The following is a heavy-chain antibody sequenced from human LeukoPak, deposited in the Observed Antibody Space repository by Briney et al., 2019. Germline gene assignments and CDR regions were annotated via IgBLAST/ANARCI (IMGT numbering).Heavy chain of an antibody. D-gene: IGHD1-26*01. CDR2: ISNDGSKK. Sequence: GRSLRLSCAASGFTFSSYAMHWGRQAPGKGLEWVAVISNDGSKKYYADSVKGRFTISRDDSKNTLYLQMNSLRPEDTAAYYCAKGPSGSLDYWGQGTRVTASS. J-gene: IGHJ4*02. CDR1: GFTFSSYA. V-gene: IGHV3-30*18. CDR3: AKGPSGSLDY.